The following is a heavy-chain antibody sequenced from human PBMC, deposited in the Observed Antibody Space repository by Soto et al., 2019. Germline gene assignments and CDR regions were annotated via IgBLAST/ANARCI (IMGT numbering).Heavy chain of an antibody. CDR3: AANSGSSYTSASYYYYYGMDV. D-gene: IGHD1-26*01. J-gene: IGHJ6*02. CDR1: GFTFTSSA. V-gene: IGHV1-58*01. Sequence: GASVKLSCKASGFTFTSSAVQWVRQARGQRLEWIGWIVVGSGNTNYAQKFQERVTITRDMSTSTAYMELSSLRSEDTAVYYCAANSGSSYTSASYYYYYGMDVWGQGTKVTVSS. CDR2: IVVGSGNT.